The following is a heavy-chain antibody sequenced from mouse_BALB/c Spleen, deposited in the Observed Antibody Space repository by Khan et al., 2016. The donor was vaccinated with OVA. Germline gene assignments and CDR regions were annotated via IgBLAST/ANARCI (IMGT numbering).Heavy chain of an antibody. CDR3: ARQPYYHYNIMDY. CDR2: IWRDGST. V-gene: IGHV2-6-1*01. D-gene: IGHD2-10*01. CDR1: GFSLTNYG. Sequence: QVQLKQSGPGLVAPSQSLSITCTISGFSLTNYGVHWVRQPPGKGLEWLVVIWRDGSTTYNSALKSRLTISKDNSESQVFLKMNSLQTDDTAMDFCARQPYYHYNIMDYWGQGTSVTVSS. J-gene: IGHJ4*01.